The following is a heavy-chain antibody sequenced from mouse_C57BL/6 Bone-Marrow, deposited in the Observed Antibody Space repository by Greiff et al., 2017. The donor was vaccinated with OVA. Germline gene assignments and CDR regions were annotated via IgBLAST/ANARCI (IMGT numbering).Heavy chain of an antibody. Sequence: QVQLQQPGAELVKPGASVKLSCKASGYTFTSYWMHWVKQRPGQGLEWIGMIHPNSGSTNYNEKFKSKATLTVDKSSSTAYMQLSSLTSEDSAVYYCARPRHYYGSSPSYAMVYWGQGTSVTVSS. D-gene: IGHD1-1*01. CDR1: GYTFTSYW. CDR2: IHPNSGST. V-gene: IGHV1-64*01. CDR3: ARPRHYYGSSPSYAMVY. J-gene: IGHJ4*01.